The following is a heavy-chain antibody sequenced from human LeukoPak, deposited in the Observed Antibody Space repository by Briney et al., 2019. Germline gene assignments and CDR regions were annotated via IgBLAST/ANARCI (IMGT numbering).Heavy chain of an antibody. D-gene: IGHD6-13*01. CDR2: ISYDGSNK. J-gene: IGHJ4*02. Sequence: PGGFLRLSCVDSGFTFSSYGIHWVRQAPGKGLEWVAAISYDGSNKNYVDSVKGRFTISRDNSKNTVDLQMNSLKTEDTAVYYCTTGLAAARIPQSDYWGQGTLVTVSS. CDR3: TTGLAAARIPQSDY. V-gene: IGHV3-30*03. CDR1: GFTFSSYG.